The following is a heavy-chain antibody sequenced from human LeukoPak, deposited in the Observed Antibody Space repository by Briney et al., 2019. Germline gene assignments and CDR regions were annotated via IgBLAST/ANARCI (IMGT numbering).Heavy chain of an antibody. D-gene: IGHD6-19*01. CDR3: AKDRAGSSAWYDSFDI. J-gene: IGHJ3*02. Sequence: PGALMRLCRASAGFILSSYAMTGVRQAARKVLEFASTINSRTDVTYYADSVKGRFTISTDSSENTLYLQMNSLRTEDTALYYCAKDRAGSSAWYDSFDIWGQGTMVTVSS. CDR1: GFILSSYA. V-gene: IGHV3-23*01. CDR2: INSRTDVT.